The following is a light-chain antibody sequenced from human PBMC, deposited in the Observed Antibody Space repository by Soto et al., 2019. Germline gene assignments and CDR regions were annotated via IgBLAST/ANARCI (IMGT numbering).Light chain of an antibody. CDR1: QSVTGN. Sequence: EVVMTQSPATLSVSLGDRATLSCRASQSVTGNLAWDQQKPGHAPGLLLYGASARATGIPARFSGSGSGTEFTLTISSLQSEDFALYYCQQYNSWPLTFGGGTKVEIK. V-gene: IGKV3-15*01. J-gene: IGKJ4*01. CDR2: GAS. CDR3: QQYNSWPLT.